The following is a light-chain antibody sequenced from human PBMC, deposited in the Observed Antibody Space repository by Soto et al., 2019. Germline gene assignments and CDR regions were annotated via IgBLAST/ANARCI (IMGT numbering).Light chain of an antibody. CDR1: SSDGGYYDY. Sequence: QSVLTQPPSASGFPGQSVTISCTGTSSDGGYYDYGSWYQQHPGKAPKLVIYEVTMRPSGVRDRVSASKSGNTASLTVSGLRAEDEADYCCSSYAGSNNCEVGRGTKVTGL. J-gene: IGLJ1*01. V-gene: IGLV2-8*01. CDR2: EVT. CDR3: SSYAGSNNCE.